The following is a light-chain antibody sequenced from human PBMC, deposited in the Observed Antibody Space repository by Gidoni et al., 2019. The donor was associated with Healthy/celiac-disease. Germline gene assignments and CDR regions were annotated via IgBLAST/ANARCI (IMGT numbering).Light chain of an antibody. Sequence: IVSTQSPGTLSLSPGERATLSCRASQSVSSNYLAWYQQKPGQAPRPLIYGASRRATGIPDRFSGSGSGTDFTLTISRLEPEDFAVYYCQQYGSSPYTFGQGTKLEIK. CDR1: QSVSSNY. V-gene: IGKV3-20*01. CDR3: QQYGSSPYT. CDR2: GAS. J-gene: IGKJ2*01.